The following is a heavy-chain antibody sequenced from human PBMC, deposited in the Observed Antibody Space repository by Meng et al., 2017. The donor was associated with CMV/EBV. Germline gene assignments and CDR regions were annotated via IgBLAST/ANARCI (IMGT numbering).Heavy chain of an antibody. D-gene: IGHD2-2*02. V-gene: IGHV1-18*01. CDR2: ISAYNGNT. J-gene: IGHJ6*02. CDR1: GYTFTSYG. CDR3: ARDGRGIWDCSSTSCYNPYYYYGMDV. Sequence: ASVKVSCKASGYTFTSYGISWVRQTPGQGLEWMGWISAYNGNTNYAQKLQGRVTMTTDTSTSTAYVELRSLGSDDTAVYYYARDGRGIWDCSSTSCYNPYYYYGMDVWGQGTTVTVSS.